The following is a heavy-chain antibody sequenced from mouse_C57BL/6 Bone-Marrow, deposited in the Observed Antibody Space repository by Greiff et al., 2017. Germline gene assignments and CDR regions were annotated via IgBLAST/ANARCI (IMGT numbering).Heavy chain of an antibody. CDR3: ARRVYYYGSSLYAMDY. Sequence: EVQLVASGGGLVQPGGSLKLSCAASGFTFSDYGMAWVRQAPRKGPEWVAFISNLAYSIYYADTVTGRFTISRENAKNTLYLEMSSLRSEDTAMYYCARRVYYYGSSLYAMDYWGQGTSVTVSS. V-gene: IGHV5-15*01. CDR1: GFTFSDYG. CDR2: ISNLAYSI. D-gene: IGHD1-1*01. J-gene: IGHJ4*01.